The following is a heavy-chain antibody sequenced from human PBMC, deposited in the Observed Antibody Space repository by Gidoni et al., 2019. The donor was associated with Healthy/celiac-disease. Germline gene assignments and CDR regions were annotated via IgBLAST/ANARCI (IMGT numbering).Heavy chain of an antibody. D-gene: IGHD2-15*01. CDR3: ASTYCSGGSCYSDLAGFPLDY. Sequence: QVQLQESGPGLVKPSETLSLTCTVPGYSISSGYYWGWIRQPPGKGLEWIGSIYHSGSTYYNPSLKSRVTISVDTSKNQFSLKLSSVTAADTAVYYCASTYCSGGSCYSDLAGFPLDYWGQGTLVTVSS. J-gene: IGHJ4*02. CDR2: IYHSGST. V-gene: IGHV4-38-2*02. CDR1: GYSISSGYY.